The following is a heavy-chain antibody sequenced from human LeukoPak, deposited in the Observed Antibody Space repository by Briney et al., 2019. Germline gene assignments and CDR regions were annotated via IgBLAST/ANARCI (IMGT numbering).Heavy chain of an antibody. CDR3: ARTSNGYSSGWYYYYYMDV. J-gene: IGHJ6*03. V-gene: IGHV1-69*05. Sequence: SVKVSCKASGGTFSSYAISWVRQAPGQGLEWMGGIIPIFGTANYAQKFQGRVTITTDESTSTAYMELSSLRSEDTAVYYSARTSNGYSSGWYYYYYMDVWGKGTTVTVSS. D-gene: IGHD6-19*01. CDR1: GGTFSSYA. CDR2: IIPIFGTA.